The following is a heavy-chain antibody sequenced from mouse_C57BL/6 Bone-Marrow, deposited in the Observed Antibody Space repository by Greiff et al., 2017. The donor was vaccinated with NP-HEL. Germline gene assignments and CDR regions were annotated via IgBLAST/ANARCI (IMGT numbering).Heavy chain of an antibody. Sequence: EVKVEESGAELVKPGASVKLSCTASGFNIKDYYMHWVKQRTEQGLEWIGRIDPEDGETKYAPKFQGKATITADTSSNTAYLQLSSLTSEDTAVYYCAPCSSYWYFDVWGTGTTVTVSS. V-gene: IGHV14-2*01. CDR2: IDPEDGET. CDR3: APCSSYWYFDV. J-gene: IGHJ1*03. CDR1: GFNIKDYY. D-gene: IGHD1-1*01.